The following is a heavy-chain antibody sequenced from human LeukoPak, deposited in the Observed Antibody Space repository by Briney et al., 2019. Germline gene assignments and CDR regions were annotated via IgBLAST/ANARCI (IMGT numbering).Heavy chain of an antibody. Sequence: PSETLSLTCTVSFASISSGGYYWTWIRQHPEKGLEWIGYIFDSGNIYYNPSLKSRLTISVDTSENQFSLKLTSVTAADTAIYYSASSYSNSWYDYWGQGILVTVSS. J-gene: IGHJ4*02. CDR2: IFDSGNI. CDR3: ASSYSNSWYDY. CDR1: FASISSGGYY. D-gene: IGHD6-13*01. V-gene: IGHV4-31*03.